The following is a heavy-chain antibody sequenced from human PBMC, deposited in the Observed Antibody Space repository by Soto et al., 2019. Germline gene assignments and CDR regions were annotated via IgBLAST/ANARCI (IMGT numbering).Heavy chain of an antibody. CDR1: GCSISSYY. Sequence: PSETLSLTCTVSGCSISSYYWSWIRQPPGKGLEWIGYIYYTGSTKYNPSLKSRVTMSVDTSKNQFSLKLSSVTAADTAVYYCATLVVVTAIGWFDPWGQGTLVTVSS. CDR2: IYYTGST. CDR3: ATLVVVTAIGWFDP. V-gene: IGHV4-59*12. D-gene: IGHD2-21*02. J-gene: IGHJ5*02.